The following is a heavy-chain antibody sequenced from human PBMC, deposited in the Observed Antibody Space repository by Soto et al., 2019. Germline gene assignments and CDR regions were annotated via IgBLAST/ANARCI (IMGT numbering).Heavy chain of an antibody. V-gene: IGHV3-64D*06. D-gene: IGHD3-3*01. CDR2: ISSNGGST. CDR1: GFTFSSYA. J-gene: IGHJ6*02. Sequence: GGSLRLSCAASGFTFSSYAMHWVRQAPGKGLEYVSAISSNGGSTYYADSVKGRFTISRDNSKNTLYLQMSSLRAEDTAVYYCVKQRFLEWSDYYYGMEVWGQGTTDKVSS. CDR3: VKQRFLEWSDYYYGMEV.